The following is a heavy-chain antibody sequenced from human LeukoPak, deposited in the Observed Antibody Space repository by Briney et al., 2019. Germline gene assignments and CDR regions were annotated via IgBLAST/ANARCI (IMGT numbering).Heavy chain of an antibody. CDR3: ARLPRPCGGDCYSNAFDI. CDR2: IYYSGST. V-gene: IGHV4-59*08. Sequence: SETLSLTCTVSGGSISSYYWSWIRQPPGKGLEWIGYIYYSGSTNYNPSLKSRVSMFVDTSKNQFSLSLSSVTVADTAVYYCARLPRPCGGDCYSNAFDIWGQGTKVTVS. CDR1: GGSISSYY. J-gene: IGHJ3*02. D-gene: IGHD2-21*02.